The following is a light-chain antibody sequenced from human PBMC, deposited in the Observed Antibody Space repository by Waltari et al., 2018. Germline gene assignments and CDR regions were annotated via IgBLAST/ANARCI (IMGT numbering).Light chain of an antibody. CDR2: GKN. CDR1: SLRSYY. J-gene: IGLJ2*01. V-gene: IGLV3-19*01. Sequence: GLTQDPAVSVALGQTVRITCQGDSLRSYYASWYQQKPGQAPVLVIYGKNNRPSGIPDRFSGSSSGNTPSLTITGAQAEDEADYYCNSRDSSGNHHVVFGGGTKLTVL. CDR3: NSRDSSGNHHVV.